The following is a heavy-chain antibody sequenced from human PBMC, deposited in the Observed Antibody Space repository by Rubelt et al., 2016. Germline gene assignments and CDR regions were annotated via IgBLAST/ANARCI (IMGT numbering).Heavy chain of an antibody. CDR2: ISVPNGNT. V-gene: IGHV1-18*01. D-gene: IGHD2-2*03. CDR3: AMDRQGDY. Sequence: QVQLVQSGGEVKKPGASVKVSCKASGYTFSSYDITWVRQAPGQGLEWMGWISVPNGNTIYAQKFQDRVTMTTDTSTSTDYMELRSLRFDDTAVYYCAMDRQGDYWGQGTLVTVSS. J-gene: IGHJ4*02. CDR1: GYTFSSYD.